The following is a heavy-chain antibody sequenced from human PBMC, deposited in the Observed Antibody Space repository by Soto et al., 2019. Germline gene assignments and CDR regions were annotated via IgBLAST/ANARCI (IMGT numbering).Heavy chain of an antibody. CDR3: ARVWDSSSSGHWLDP. CDR2: IYPGHPDT. V-gene: IGHV5-51*01. Sequence: GESLKLSCKGSGYSFTSYWIGWVRQMPGKGLEWMGIIYPGHPDTRYSPSFQGQVTISADKSISTPCLQWSSLKASDTAMYHCARVWDSSSSGHWLDPWGQGNLVTVSS. CDR1: GYSFTSYW. J-gene: IGHJ5*02. D-gene: IGHD6-6*01.